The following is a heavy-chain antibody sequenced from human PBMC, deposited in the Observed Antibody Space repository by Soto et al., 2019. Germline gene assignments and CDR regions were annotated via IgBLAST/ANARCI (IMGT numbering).Heavy chain of an antibody. Sequence: GGSLRLSCSASGFTFSSYAMHWVRQAPGKGLEYVSAISNNGGSTYDADSVKGRFTITRDNSKSTLYLQMSSLRAEDTAVYYCVKGMVRGSGEDYYDYYAMDVWGQGTTVTVSS. D-gene: IGHD3-10*01. CDR1: GFTFSSYA. V-gene: IGHV3-64D*06. CDR2: ISNNGGST. CDR3: VKGMVRGSGEDYYDYYAMDV. J-gene: IGHJ6*02.